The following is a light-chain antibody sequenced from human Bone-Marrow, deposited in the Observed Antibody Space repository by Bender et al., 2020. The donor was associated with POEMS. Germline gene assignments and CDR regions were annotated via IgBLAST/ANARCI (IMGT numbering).Light chain of an antibody. Sequence: QSVLTQPPSASGTPGQRVTISCSGGSSNIGAHAVNWYQHLPGTAPNLLIYSSHRRPSHVPDRFSGSRSGTSASLAISGLQSEDEADYYCAVWDDSLNGWVFGGGTKLTVL. J-gene: IGLJ3*02. V-gene: IGLV1-44*01. CDR3: AVWDDSLNGWV. CDR1: SSNIGAHA. CDR2: SSH.